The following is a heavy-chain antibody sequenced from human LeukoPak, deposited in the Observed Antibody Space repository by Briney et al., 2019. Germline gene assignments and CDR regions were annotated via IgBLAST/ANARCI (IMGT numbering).Heavy chain of an antibody. CDR3: ARTRHDFWSGSWFDP. V-gene: IGHV4-59*08. D-gene: IGHD3-3*01. CDR2: IYYCGST. CDR1: GGSISSYY. J-gene: IGHJ5*02. Sequence: SETLSLTCTVSGGSISSYYWSWIRQPPGKGLEWIGYIYYCGSTNYNPSLKSRVTISVDTSKNQFSLKLSSVTAADTAVYYCARTRHDFWSGSWFDPWGQGTLVTVSS.